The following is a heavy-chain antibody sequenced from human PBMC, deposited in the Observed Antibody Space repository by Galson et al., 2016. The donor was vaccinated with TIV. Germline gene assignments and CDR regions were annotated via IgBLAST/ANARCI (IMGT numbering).Heavy chain of an antibody. CDR1: GNIFTRDY. Sequence: SVKVSCKASGNIFTRDYVHWVRQAPGQGLEWMGMIDPTYGGTTFAQKFQALVTMTRDTSTSTVYMEVSGLRSGDTAVYYCIRDLGRLRDFWGQGTLVTVSS. CDR3: IRDLGRLRDF. D-gene: IGHD7-27*01. V-gene: IGHV1-46*03. CDR2: IDPTYGGT. J-gene: IGHJ4*02.